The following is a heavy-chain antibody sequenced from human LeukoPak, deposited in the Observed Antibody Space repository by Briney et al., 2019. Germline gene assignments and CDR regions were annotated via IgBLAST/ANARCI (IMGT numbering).Heavy chain of an antibody. CDR1: GFTFSSYW. V-gene: IGHV3-7*01. J-gene: IGHJ4*02. CDR3: VRMGRYGDYDY. Sequence: GGSLRLACAASGFTFSSYWMSWVRQAPGKGLEWVANIKQDGNEKYYVDSVKGRFTISRDNAKNSLYLQMNSLRAEDTAVYYCVRMGRYGDYDYWGQGTLVTVSS. CDR2: IKQDGNEK. D-gene: IGHD4-17*01.